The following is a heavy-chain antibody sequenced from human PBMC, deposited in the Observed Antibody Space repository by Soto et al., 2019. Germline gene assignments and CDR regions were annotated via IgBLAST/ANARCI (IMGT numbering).Heavy chain of an antibody. D-gene: IGHD6-6*01. CDR3: AHRHDISSSSINYFDY. J-gene: IGHJ4*02. CDR1: GFSLSTSGVG. V-gene: IGHV2-5*01. CDR2: IYWNDDK. Sequence: SGPTLVNPTPTLTLTCTFSGFSLSTSGVGVGWIRQPPGKALEWLALIYWNDDKRYSPSLKSRLTITKDTSKNQVVLTITNMDPVDTATYYCAHRHDISSSSINYFDYWGQGTLVTVSS.